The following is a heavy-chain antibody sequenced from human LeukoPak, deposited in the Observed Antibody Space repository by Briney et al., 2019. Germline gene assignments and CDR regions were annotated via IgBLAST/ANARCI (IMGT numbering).Heavy chain of an antibody. V-gene: IGHV3-11*06. D-gene: IGHD5-12*01. J-gene: IGHJ4*02. CDR1: GFTFSDYY. CDR3: ARFKREWLRSEYYFDY. Sequence: PGGSLRLSCAASGFTFSDYYMSWIRQAPGKGLEWVSYISSSSSYTNYADSVKGRFTISRDNAKNSLYLQMNSLRAEDTAVYYCARFKREWLRSEYYFDYWDQGTLVTVSS. CDR2: ISSSSSYT.